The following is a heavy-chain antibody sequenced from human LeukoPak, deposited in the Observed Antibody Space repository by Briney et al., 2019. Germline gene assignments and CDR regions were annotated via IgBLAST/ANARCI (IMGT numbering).Heavy chain of an antibody. D-gene: IGHD3-10*01. CDR2: ISAYNGNT. J-gene: IGHJ6*03. V-gene: IGHV1-18*01. CDR3: ARDARAYGSGSYHYYMDV. CDR1: GYTFTSYG. Sequence: ASVKVSCKASGYTFTSYGISWVRQAPGQGLEWMGWISAYNGNTNYAQKFQGRVTMTRDTSISTAYMELSRLRSDDTAVYYCARDARAYGSGSYHYYMDVWGKGTTVTVSS.